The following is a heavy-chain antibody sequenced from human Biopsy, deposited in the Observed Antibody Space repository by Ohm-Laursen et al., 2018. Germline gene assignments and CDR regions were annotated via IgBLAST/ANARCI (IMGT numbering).Heavy chain of an antibody. J-gene: IGHJ3*01. D-gene: IGHD3-3*01. CDR1: GVSINGGRYY. V-gene: IGHV4-31*11. CDR3: ARLFRLDDYWNDDPPDGFDV. Sequence: TLSLTCAVSGVSINGGRYYWNWIRHHPGKGLEWIGNIFYSANTYYNPSLKSRVTMSVDTSKNQFSLQLTSVTAADTAMFFCARLFRLDDYWNDDPPDGFDVWGQGTMVTVSS. CDR2: IFYSANT.